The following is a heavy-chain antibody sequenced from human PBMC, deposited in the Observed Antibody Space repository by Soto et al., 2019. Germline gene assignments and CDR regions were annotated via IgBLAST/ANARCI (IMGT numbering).Heavy chain of an antibody. CDR1: GFIFRNAW. CDR2: IKSKSSGGTT. Sequence: GGSLRLSCAASGFIFRNAWMSWVRQAPGKGLEWVGRIKSKSSGGTTDDAAPVEGRVAITRDDSKSILYLQMTSLTIEDTAVYFCTSEKGWRQSPLDSWGQGALVTVSS. D-gene: IGHD4-4*01. V-gene: IGHV3-15*01. J-gene: IGHJ5*01. CDR3: TSEKGWRQSPLDS.